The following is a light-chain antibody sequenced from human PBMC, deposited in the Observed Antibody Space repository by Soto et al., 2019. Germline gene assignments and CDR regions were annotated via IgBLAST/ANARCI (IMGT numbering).Light chain of an antibody. J-gene: IGKJ3*01. CDR2: GAS. CDR3: QQYQSSPLFT. V-gene: IGKV3-20*01. Sequence: EIVLTQSPGTLSLSPGERATISCRASQSVSSSYLAWYQKKPGQAPRLLIYGASIRATGIPDRFSGSGSGTDFGLTISRLEPEDVAVYYCQQYQSSPLFTFGPGTKVDIK. CDR1: QSVSSSY.